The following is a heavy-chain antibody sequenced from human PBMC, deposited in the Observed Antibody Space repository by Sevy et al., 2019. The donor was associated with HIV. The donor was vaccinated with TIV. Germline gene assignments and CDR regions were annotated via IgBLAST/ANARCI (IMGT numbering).Heavy chain of an antibody. J-gene: IGHJ1*01. CDR1: GFSFSSYA. V-gene: IGHV3-23*01. CDR2: ITGAGNYI. Sequence: GGSLRLSCAASGFSFSSYAMIWVRQAPGKGLEWVSAITGAGNYIHYADSVKGRFTISRDNSKNTLDLQMNSLRADDTALYYCAKDHVLCGDDCNQGFFHHRGQGTLVTVSS. CDR3: AKDHVLCGDDCNQGFFHH. D-gene: IGHD2-21*02.